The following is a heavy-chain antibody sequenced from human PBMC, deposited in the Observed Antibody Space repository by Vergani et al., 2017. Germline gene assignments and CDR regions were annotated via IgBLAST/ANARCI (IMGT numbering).Heavy chain of an antibody. Sequence: QVQLVQSGAEVKKPGSSVKVSCKASGGTFSSYTISWVRQAPGQGLEWMGRIIPILGIANYAQKFQGRVTITADKSTSTAYMELSSLRSEDTAVYYCARDHYDSSCYYCWGQGTLVTVSS. J-gene: IGHJ4*02. CDR3: ARDHYDSSCYYC. V-gene: IGHV1-69*08. D-gene: IGHD3-22*01. CDR2: IIPILGIA. CDR1: GGTFSSYT.